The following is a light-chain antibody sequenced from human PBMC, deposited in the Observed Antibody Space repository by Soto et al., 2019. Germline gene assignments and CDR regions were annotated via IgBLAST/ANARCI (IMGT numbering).Light chain of an antibody. Sequence: EIVLTQSPGTLSLSPGERATLSCRASQSVFSSYLAWYQKKPGQAPRLLIYGASSRATGIPDRFSGSGSGTDFTLTISSLEPEDFAEYYCQQYGSSPWTFGQGTKVEIK. CDR2: GAS. J-gene: IGKJ1*01. CDR3: QQYGSSPWT. V-gene: IGKV3-20*01. CDR1: QSVFSSY.